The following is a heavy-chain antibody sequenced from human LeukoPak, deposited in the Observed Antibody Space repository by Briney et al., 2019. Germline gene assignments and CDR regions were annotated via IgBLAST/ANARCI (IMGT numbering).Heavy chain of an antibody. Sequence: PGRSLRLSCAASGFTFSSYGMHWVRQAPGKGLEWVAVISYDGSNKYYADSVKGRITISRDNSKNTLYLQMNSLRAEDTAVYYCAKDRRYYGSGSYYPDYWGQGTLVTVSS. CDR2: ISYDGSNK. CDR3: AKDRRYYGSGSYYPDY. J-gene: IGHJ4*02. V-gene: IGHV3-30*18. D-gene: IGHD3-10*01. CDR1: GFTFSSYG.